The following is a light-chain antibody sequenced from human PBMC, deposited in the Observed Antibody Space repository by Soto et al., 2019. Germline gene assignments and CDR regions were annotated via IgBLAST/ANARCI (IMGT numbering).Light chain of an antibody. CDR1: QSVRSTY. J-gene: IGKJ5*01. CDR3: QQYGSSRVT. CDR2: GVS. Sequence: EIVLRQSPGTLSLSPGERATLSCGASQSVRSTYLAWYQQKPGLAPRLLIFGVSNRATGIPDRFSGSGSGTDFTLTISRLEPEDFAVYYCQQYGSSRVTFGQGTRLEI. V-gene: IGKV3D-20*01.